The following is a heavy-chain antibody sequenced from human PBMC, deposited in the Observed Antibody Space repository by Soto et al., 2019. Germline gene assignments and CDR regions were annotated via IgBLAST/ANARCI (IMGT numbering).Heavy chain of an antibody. CDR2: ISWSSGSI. J-gene: IGHJ6*02. D-gene: IGHD4-17*01. Sequence: GGSLRLSCAASGFRFDDYAMHWVRQAPGKGLEWVSGISWSSGSIGYAASVKGRFTISRDNDGNSLFLQMNGLRSDDTALYYCARTTVTTGFYYGMDLWGQGTMVTVSS. CDR3: ARTTVTTGFYYGMDL. CDR1: GFRFDDYA. V-gene: IGHV3-9*01.